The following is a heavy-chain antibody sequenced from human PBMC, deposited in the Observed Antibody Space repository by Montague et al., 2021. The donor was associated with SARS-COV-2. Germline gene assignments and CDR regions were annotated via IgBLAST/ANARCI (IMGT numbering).Heavy chain of an antibody. D-gene: IGHD3/OR15-3a*01. CDR3: AREQDWASHFDL. CDR2: IHYTGST. Sequence: SETLSLTCTVSGDSVDSDCWSWVRQPPGERLEWIGHIHYTGSTEYNPSLKSRASISADASKNSLSLSLASVTAADTAVYYYAREQDWASHFDLWGQGILVTVSS. V-gene: IGHV4-59*02. CDR1: GDSVDSDC. J-gene: IGHJ5*02.